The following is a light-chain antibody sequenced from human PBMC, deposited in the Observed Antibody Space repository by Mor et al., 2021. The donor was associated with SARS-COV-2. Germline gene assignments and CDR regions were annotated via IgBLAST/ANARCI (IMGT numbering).Light chain of an antibody. J-gene: IGLJ3*02. CDR3: NSRDSSGSHRV. Sequence: GQAPVLVAYGKNNRPSGIPDRFSGSSSGNTASLTITGAQAEDEADYYCNSRDSSGSHRVFGGGTRLTV. V-gene: IGLV3-19*01. CDR2: GKN.